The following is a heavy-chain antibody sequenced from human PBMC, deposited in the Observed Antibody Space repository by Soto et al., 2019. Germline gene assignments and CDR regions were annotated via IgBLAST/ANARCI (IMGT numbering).Heavy chain of an antibody. J-gene: IGHJ5*02. V-gene: IGHV4-31*03. CDR3: ALYYYGSGSSNWFDP. CDR2: IYYSGST. D-gene: IGHD3-10*01. CDR1: GGSISSSSSY. Sequence: PSETLSLTCTVSGGSISSSSSYWSWIRQHPGKGLEWIGYIYYSGSTYYNPSLKSRVTISVDTSKNQFSLKLSSVTAADTAVYYCALYYYGSGSSNWFDPWGQGTLVTVSS.